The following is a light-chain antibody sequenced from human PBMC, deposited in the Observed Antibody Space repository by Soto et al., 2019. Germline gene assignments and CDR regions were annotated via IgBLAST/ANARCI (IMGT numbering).Light chain of an antibody. V-gene: IGLV2-8*01. CDR3: SSYAGSNIVV. J-gene: IGLJ2*01. Sequence: QSVLTQPHSASGSPGQSVTISCTGTSSDVGGYNFVSWYQQHPGKAPKLMIYEVSERPSGVPDRFSGSKSGNTASLTVSGLQAEDEADYYCSSYAGSNIVVFGGGTKVTVL. CDR2: EVS. CDR1: SSDVGGYNF.